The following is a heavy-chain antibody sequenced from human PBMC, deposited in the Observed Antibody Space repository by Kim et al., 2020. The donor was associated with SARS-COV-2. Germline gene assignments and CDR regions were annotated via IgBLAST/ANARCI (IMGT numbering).Heavy chain of an antibody. V-gene: IGHV1-2*02. CDR3: ARTTIFGVVPFGMDV. D-gene: IGHD3-3*01. Sequence: QKFQGRVSMTRDTSISTAYMELSRLRSDDTAVYYCARTTIFGVVPFGMDVWGQGTTVTVSS. J-gene: IGHJ6*02.